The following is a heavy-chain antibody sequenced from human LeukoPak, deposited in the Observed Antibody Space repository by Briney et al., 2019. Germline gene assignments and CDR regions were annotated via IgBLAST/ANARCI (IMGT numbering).Heavy chain of an antibody. CDR3: ARSDLQLAPDKIHPALLYFDY. V-gene: IGHV3-30-3*01. CDR2: ISYDGSNK. CDR1: GFTFSSYA. Sequence: GGSLRLSCAASGFTFSSYAMHWVRQAPGKGLERVAVISYDGSNKYYADSVKGRFTISRDNSKNTLYLQMNSLRTEDTAVYYCARSDLQLAPDKIHPALLYFDYWGQGTLVTVSS. J-gene: IGHJ4*02. D-gene: IGHD6-13*01.